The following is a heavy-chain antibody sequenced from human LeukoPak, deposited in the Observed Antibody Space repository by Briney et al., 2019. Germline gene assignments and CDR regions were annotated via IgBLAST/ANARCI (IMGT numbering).Heavy chain of an antibody. V-gene: IGHV1-2*02. D-gene: IGHD3-22*01. CDR1: GYTFTGYH. J-gene: IGHJ4*02. CDR3: ARSRDYYYDSSGYPTDY. Sequence: ASVKVSCKASGYTFTGYHMHWVRQAPGQGLERMGWINPNSGGTNYAQKFQGRVTMTRDTSISTAYMELSRLRSDDTAVYYCARSRDYYYDSSGYPTDYWGQGTLVTVSS. CDR2: INPNSGGT.